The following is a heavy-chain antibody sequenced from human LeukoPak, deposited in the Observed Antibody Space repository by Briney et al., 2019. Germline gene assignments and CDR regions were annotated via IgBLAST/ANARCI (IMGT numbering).Heavy chain of an antibody. V-gene: IGHV4-4*07. J-gene: IGHJ4*02. CDR2: IYTSGST. D-gene: IGHD3-10*01. CDR1: GGSISSYY. CDR3: ARERDGSGTQRGLDY. Sequence: PSETLSLTCTVSGGSISSYYWSWIRQPAGKGLEWIGRIYTSGSTNYNPSLKSRVTISVGTSKNQFSLKLSSVTAADTAVYYCARERDGSGTQRGLDYWGQGTLVTVSS.